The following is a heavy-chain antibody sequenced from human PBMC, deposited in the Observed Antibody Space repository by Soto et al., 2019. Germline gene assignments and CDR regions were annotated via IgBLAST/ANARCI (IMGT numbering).Heavy chain of an antibody. CDR1: GASFSGHY. V-gene: IGHV4-34*01. Sequence: SQTLSLTCAVYGASFSGHYWNWIRQPPGQGLEWIGYINHSGGTSWNRSLKSRVTIAVDTCKSQFSLKLCSLTAADRAVYYCARGSVDTVDSSGFYEDWGEGTPVT. J-gene: IGHJ4*02. D-gene: IGHD3-22*01. CDR2: INHSGGT. CDR3: ARGSVDTVDSSGFYED.